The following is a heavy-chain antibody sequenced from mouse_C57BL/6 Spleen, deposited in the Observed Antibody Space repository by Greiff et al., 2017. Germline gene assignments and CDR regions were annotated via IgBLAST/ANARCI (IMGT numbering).Heavy chain of an antibody. CDR1: GYAFSSSW. CDR3: ASEDYYGSSSSYWYFDV. Sequence: QVQLQQSGPELVKPGASVKISCKASGYAFSSSWMNWVKQRPGTGLAWIGRIYPGDGDPNYNGKFKGKATLTADKSSSTAYMQLSSLTSEDSAVYFCASEDYYGSSSSYWYFDVWGTGTTVTVSS. J-gene: IGHJ1*03. V-gene: IGHV1-82*01. D-gene: IGHD1-1*01. CDR2: IYPGDGDP.